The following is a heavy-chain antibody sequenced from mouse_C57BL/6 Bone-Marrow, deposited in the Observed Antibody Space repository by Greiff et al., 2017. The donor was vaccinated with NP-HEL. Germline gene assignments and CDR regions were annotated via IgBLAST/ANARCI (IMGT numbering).Heavy chain of an antibody. CDR2: ISDGGSYT. J-gene: IGHJ4*01. V-gene: IGHV5-4*01. CDR3: ARDYYGRNYAMDY. D-gene: IGHD1-1*01. CDR1: GFTFSSYA. Sequence: EVKLMESGGGLVKPGGSLKLSCAASGFTFSSYAMSWVRQTPEKRLEWVATISDGGSYTYYPDNVKGRFTISRDNAKNNLYLQMSHLKSEDTAMYYCARDYYGRNYAMDYWGQGTSVTVSS.